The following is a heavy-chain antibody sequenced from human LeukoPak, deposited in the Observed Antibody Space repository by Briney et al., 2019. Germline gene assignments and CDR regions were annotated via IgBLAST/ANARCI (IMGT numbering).Heavy chain of an antibody. CDR3: ARGYLDWFDP. Sequence: SSETLSLTCTVSGGSISSYFWTWIRQPPGKGLEWIGYIYYSGSTSYNPSLKSRVTMSVDTSKNQFSLNLNSVTAADTALYYCARGYLDWFDPWGRGTLVTVSS. CDR2: IYYSGST. D-gene: IGHD1-26*01. V-gene: IGHV4-59*01. J-gene: IGHJ5*02. CDR1: GGSISSYF.